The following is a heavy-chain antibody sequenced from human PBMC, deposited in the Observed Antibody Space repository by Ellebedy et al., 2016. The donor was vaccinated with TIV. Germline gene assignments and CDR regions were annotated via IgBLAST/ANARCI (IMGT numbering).Heavy chain of an antibody. CDR2: IIPIFGTA. V-gene: IGHV1-69*13. J-gene: IGHJ6*03. CDR3: ARRNHDFWSGYYSPKIDYYMDV. Sequence: SVKVSCXASGGTFSSYAISWVRQAPGQGLEWMGGIIPIFGTANYAQKFQGRVTITADESTSTAYMELSSLRSEDTAVYYCARRNHDFWSGYYSPKIDYYMDVWGKGTTVTVSS. D-gene: IGHD3-3*01. CDR1: GGTFSSYA.